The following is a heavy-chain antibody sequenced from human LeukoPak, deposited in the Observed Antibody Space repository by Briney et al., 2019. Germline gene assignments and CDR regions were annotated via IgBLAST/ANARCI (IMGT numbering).Heavy chain of an antibody. V-gene: IGHV3-30-3*01. CDR2: ISYDGSNK. CDR1: GFTFSSYA. CDR3: AKQWLVYFDY. J-gene: IGHJ4*02. D-gene: IGHD6-19*01. Sequence: GGSLRLSCAASGFTFSSYAMHWVRQAPGKGLEWVAVISYDGSNKYYADSMKGRFTISRDNSKNTLYLQMNSLRAEDTAVYYCAKQWLVYFDYWGQGTLVTVSS.